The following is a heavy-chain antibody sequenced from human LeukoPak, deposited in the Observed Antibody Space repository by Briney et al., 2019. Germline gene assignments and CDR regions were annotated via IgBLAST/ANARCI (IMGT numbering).Heavy chain of an antibody. CDR2: INEDGTGA. CDR3: VRVPTNSYGFGQ. J-gene: IGHJ4*02. D-gene: IGHD5-18*01. V-gene: IGHV3-74*01. Sequence: PGGSLRLSCAASGFSLSTYWVHWVRQAPGKGLVWVAHINEDGTGASHVDSVKGRFTISRDNAKNTLYLQMNGLRVDDTAVYYCVRVPTNSYGFGQWGQGSLVTVSS. CDR1: GFSLSTYW.